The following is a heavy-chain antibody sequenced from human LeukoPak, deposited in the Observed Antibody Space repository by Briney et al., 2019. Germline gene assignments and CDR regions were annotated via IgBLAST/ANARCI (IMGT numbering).Heavy chain of an antibody. CDR3: AKAGRVATVTLYYFDY. D-gene: IGHD5-12*01. CDR1: GFTFGTYG. CDR2: ISGSGGSA. J-gene: IGHJ4*02. V-gene: IGHV3-23*01. Sequence: GGSLRLSCAASGFTFGTYGMSWVRQAPGKGLEWVSAISGSGGSAYYADSVKGRFTISRDNSKNTLYLQMNSLRAEDTAVYYCAKAGRVATVTLYYFDYWGQGTLVTVSS.